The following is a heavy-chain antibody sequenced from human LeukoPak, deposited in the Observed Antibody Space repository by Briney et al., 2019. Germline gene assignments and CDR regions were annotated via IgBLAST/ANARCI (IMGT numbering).Heavy chain of an antibody. CDR3: ARRRYSSSWYFQH. CDR2: INHSGST. D-gene: IGHD6-13*01. V-gene: IGHV4-34*01. CDR1: GGPFSGYY. Sequence: SETLSLTCAVYGGPFSGYYWSWIRQPPGKGLEWIGEINHSGSTNYNPSLKSRVTISVDTSKNQFSLKLSSVTAPDTAVYYCARRRYSSSWYFQHWGQGTLVTVSS. J-gene: IGHJ1*01.